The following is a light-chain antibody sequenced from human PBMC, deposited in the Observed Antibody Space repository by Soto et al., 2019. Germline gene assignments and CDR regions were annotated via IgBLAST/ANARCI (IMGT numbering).Light chain of an antibody. CDR3: RQHDISLLT. V-gene: IGKV3-20*01. Sequence: LVMTQSPSTLSASTWERATLSCRASQSVRNNYLAWYQQKPGQAPRLLIYGAANRATGIPDRFIGSGSGTEFTLIIIRREPDEFSEDYFRQHDISLLTFGQGTKVDIK. J-gene: IGKJ1*01. CDR2: GAA. CDR1: QSVRNNY.